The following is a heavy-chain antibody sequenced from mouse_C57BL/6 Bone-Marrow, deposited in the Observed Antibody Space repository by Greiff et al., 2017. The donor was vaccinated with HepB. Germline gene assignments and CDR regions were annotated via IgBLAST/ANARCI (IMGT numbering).Heavy chain of an antibody. CDR3: ASDYYGSTMDY. CDR1: GYTFTSYW. J-gene: IGHJ4*01. Sequence: QVQLQQPGAELVRPGSSVKLYCKASGYTFTSYWMHWVKQRPIQGLEWIGNIDPSDSETHYNQKFKDKATLTVDKSSSTAYMQLSSLTSEDSAVYYCASDYYGSTMDYWGQGTSVTVSS. V-gene: IGHV1-52*01. CDR2: IDPSDSET. D-gene: IGHD1-1*01.